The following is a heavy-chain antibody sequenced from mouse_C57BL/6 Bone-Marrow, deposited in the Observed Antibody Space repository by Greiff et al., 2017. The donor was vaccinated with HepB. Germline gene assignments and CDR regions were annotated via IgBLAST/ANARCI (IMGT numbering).Heavy chain of an antibody. Sequence: QVQLQQSGPELVKPGASVKISCKASGYAFSSSWMNWVKQRPGKGLEWIGRIYPEDGDTNYNGKFKGKATLTADKSSSTAYMQLSSLTSEDSAVYFCADFYYGSSPPYWYFDVWGTGTTVTVSS. CDR1: GYAFSSSW. D-gene: IGHD1-1*01. CDR2: IYPEDGDT. V-gene: IGHV1-82*01. J-gene: IGHJ1*03. CDR3: ADFYYGSSPPYWYFDV.